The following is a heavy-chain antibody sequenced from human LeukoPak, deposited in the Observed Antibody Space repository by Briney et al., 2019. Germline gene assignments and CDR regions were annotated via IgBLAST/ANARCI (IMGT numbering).Heavy chain of an antibody. CDR3: AKDMVGSGGSGSGFDS. D-gene: IGHD3-3*01. Sequence: PGGSLRLSCAASGFTFDGYAMHWVRQAPGKGLEWVSGISWNNDNRGYADSVKGRFTISRDNAKNSLYLQMNSLRAEDTALYYCAKDMVGSGGSGSGFDSWGQGTLVTVSS. CDR2: ISWNNDNR. J-gene: IGHJ4*02. V-gene: IGHV3-9*01. CDR1: GFTFDGYA.